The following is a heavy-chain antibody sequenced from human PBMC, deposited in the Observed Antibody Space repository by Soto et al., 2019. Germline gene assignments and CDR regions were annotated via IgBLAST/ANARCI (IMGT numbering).Heavy chain of an antibody. D-gene: IGHD4-17*01. CDR1: GGSISSGGYS. J-gene: IGHJ4*02. Sequence: SETLSLTCAVSGGSISSGGYSWSWIRQPPGKGLEWIGYIYHSGSTYYNPSLKSRVTISVDRSKNQFSLKLSSVTAADTAVYYCARDYGGNSDYWGQGTLVTVSS. CDR2: IYHSGST. V-gene: IGHV4-30-2*01. CDR3: ARDYGGNSDY.